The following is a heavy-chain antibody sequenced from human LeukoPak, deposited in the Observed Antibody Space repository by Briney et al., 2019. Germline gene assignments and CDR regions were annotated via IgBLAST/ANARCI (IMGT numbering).Heavy chain of an antibody. CDR2: INTGNGNT. CDR1: GYTFTNYA. D-gene: IGHD1-1*01. CDR3: ATLGANWYPANFDY. Sequence: ASVKVSCKASGYTFTNYAMHWVRQAPGQRLEWMGWINTGNGNTKYSQEFQGRVTITRDTSANTAYMELSSLRSEDMAVYYCATLGANWYPANFDYWGQGTLVTVSS. V-gene: IGHV1-3*03. J-gene: IGHJ4*02.